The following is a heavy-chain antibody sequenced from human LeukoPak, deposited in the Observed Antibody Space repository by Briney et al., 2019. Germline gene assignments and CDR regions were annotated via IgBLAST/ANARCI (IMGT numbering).Heavy chain of an antibody. CDR1: GFIFSSYW. CDR3: ARLIIYNYVYYMDV. J-gene: IGHJ6*03. Sequence: GGSLRLSCEASGFIFSSYWMSWVRQAPGKGLEWVANIKQDGSEKYYVDSVKGRFTISRDNAKNSLYLQMNSLRAEDTAVYYCARLIIYNYVYYMDVWGKGTTVTVSS. CDR2: IKQDGSEK. V-gene: IGHV3-7*01. D-gene: IGHD5-18*01.